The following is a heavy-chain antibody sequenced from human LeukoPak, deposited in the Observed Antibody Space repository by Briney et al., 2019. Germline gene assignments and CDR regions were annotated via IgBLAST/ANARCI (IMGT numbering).Heavy chain of an antibody. Sequence: SVKVSCKASGGTFSSYAISWVRQAPGQGLEWMGGIVPIFGTPNYAQKFQGRVTITADEAKTTAYMELSSLRSEDTAIYYCARAGGFCSGGSCYSWFDPWGQGTLVTVSS. J-gene: IGHJ5*02. CDR3: ARAGGFCSGGSCYSWFDP. V-gene: IGHV1-69*01. CDR1: GGTFSSYA. CDR2: IVPIFGTP. D-gene: IGHD2-15*01.